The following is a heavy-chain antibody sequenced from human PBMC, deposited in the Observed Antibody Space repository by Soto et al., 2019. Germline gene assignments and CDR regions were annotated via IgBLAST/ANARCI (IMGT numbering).Heavy chain of an antibody. CDR3: ARDQVKIYYYYGMDV. V-gene: IGHV1-18*01. CDR1: GYTFSSYG. J-gene: IGHJ6*02. Sequence: XAVKGSCKAFGYTFSSYGIIWVRQSPGQGLEWMGWISAYNGNTNYAQKLQGRVTMTTDTSTSTAYMELRSLRSDDTAVYYCARDQVKIYYYYGMDVSRQGTTVTVS. CDR2: ISAYNGNT.